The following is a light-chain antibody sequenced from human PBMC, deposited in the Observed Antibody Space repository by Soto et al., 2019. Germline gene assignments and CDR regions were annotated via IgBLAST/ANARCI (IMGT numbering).Light chain of an antibody. CDR3: NSYTTSRTLM. Sequence: QSALTQPASVSGSPGQSITISCTGTSSDVGGYNYVSWYQQHPGKAPKLMIYDVSKRPSGVSNRFSGSKSGNTASLTISGLQAEDEADYYCNSYTTSRTLMFGGGTQLTVL. CDR2: DVS. CDR1: SSDVGGYNY. J-gene: IGLJ7*01. V-gene: IGLV2-14*01.